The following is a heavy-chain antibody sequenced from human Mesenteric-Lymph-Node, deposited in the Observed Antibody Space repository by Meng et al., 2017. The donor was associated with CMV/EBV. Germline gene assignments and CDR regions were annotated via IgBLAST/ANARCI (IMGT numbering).Heavy chain of an antibody. Sequence: ASVKVSCKASGYTFTGYYIHWVRQAPGQGLEWMGWINPSSGGTNFAQNFQGRVAMTRGTSISTAYMELSSLRSDDTAVYYCARILEWLLSPDYWGQGTLVTVS. V-gene: IGHV1-2*02. CDR2: INPSSGGT. CDR1: GYTFTGYY. D-gene: IGHD3-3*01. J-gene: IGHJ4*02. CDR3: ARILEWLLSPDY.